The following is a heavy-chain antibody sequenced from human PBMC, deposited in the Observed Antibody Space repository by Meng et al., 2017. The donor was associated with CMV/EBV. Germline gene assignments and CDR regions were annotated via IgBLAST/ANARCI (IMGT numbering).Heavy chain of an antibody. J-gene: IGHJ4*02. CDR1: GFTFSSYA. Sequence: GESLKISCAASGFTFSSYAMSWVRQAPGKGLEWVSVIYSGGSSTYYADSVKGRFTISRDNSKNTLYLQMNSLRAEDTAVYYRAKSYYDFWSGTLGYWGQGTLVTVSS. CDR2: IYSGGSST. CDR3: AKSYYDFWSGTLGY. V-gene: IGHV3-23*03. D-gene: IGHD3-3*01.